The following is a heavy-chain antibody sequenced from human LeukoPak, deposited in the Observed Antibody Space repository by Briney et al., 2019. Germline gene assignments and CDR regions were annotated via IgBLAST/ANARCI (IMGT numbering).Heavy chain of an antibody. CDR2: ISYDGSNE. J-gene: IGHJ6*04. Sequence: GESLRLSCAASGFTFSSYGMHWVRQAPGKGLEWVAVISYDGSNEYYADSVKGRFTISRDNSKNTLYLQMNSLRAEDTAVYYCAKDKGPIAAAHYYYGMDVWGKGTTVTVSS. D-gene: IGHD6-13*01. CDR1: GFTFSSYG. CDR3: AKDKGPIAAAHYYYGMDV. V-gene: IGHV3-30*18.